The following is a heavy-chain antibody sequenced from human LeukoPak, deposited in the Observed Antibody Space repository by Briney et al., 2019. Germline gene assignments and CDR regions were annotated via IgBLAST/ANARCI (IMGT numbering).Heavy chain of an antibody. D-gene: IGHD6-13*01. V-gene: IGHV3-53*05. J-gene: IGHJ4*02. CDR2: IYSGGST. CDR1: GFTVSSNY. Sequence: PGGSLRLSCAASGFTVSSNYMSWVRQAPGKGLEWVSVIYSGGSTYYADSVKGRFTISRDNSKNTLYLQVNSLRAEDTAVYYCAKDQEVAATGTWGSIDYWGLGTPVTVSS. CDR3: AKDQEVAATGTWGSIDY.